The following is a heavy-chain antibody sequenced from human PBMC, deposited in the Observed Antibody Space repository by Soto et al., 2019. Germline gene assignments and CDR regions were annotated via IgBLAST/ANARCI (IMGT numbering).Heavy chain of an antibody. D-gene: IGHD3-3*01. CDR3: VKLTNTNYDF. CDR2: IRSNGINT. J-gene: IGHJ4*02. V-gene: IGHV3-64D*06. Sequence: GGSLRLSCSASGFTFSDYAIHWVRQAPGKGLGYVSAIRSNGINTDYADSVEGRFTISRDNSKNTVSLQMSSLRAEDTAVYYCVKLTNTNYDFWGQGTLLSVSS. CDR1: GFTFSDYA.